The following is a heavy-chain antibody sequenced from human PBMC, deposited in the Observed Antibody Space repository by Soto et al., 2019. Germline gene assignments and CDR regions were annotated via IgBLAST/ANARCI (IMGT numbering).Heavy chain of an antibody. J-gene: IGHJ4*02. D-gene: IGHD6-19*01. CDR2: MSTSGGT. Sequence: QLLESGGGLVQPGGSLRVSCAASGFTFSTHDMSWVRQAPGKGLEWVSTMSTSGGTYYADSVKGRFTISRDNSKKTLYLQMNSVRAEDTAVYYCAKGLDTGWYFFDHWGQGTLVTVSS. V-gene: IGHV3-23*01. CDR1: GFTFSTHD. CDR3: AKGLDTGWYFFDH.